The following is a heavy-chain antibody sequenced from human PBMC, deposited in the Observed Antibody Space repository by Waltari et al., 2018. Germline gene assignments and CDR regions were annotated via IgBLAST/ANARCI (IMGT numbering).Heavy chain of an antibody. CDR3: ARDAGTVAAEGDY. Sequence: EVQLVESGGGLVQPGGSLRLSCAASGFTVSSNYMSWVRQAPGKGLEWVSFIYISGSTDDADSVKGRFTISRDNSKNTLYLQMTSLRAEDTAVYYCARDAGTVAAEGDYWGQGTLVTVSS. CDR2: IYISGST. V-gene: IGHV3-66*01. CDR1: GFTVSSNY. J-gene: IGHJ4*02. D-gene: IGHD6-19*01.